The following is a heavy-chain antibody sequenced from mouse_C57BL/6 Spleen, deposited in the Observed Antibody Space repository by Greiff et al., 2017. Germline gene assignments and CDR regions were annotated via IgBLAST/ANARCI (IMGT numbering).Heavy chain of an antibody. V-gene: IGHV1-61*01. Sequence: QVQLQQPGAELVRHGSSVKLSCKASGYTFTSYWMDWVKQRPGQGLEWIGNIYPSDSETHYNQKFKDKATLTVDKSSSTAYMQLSSLTSEDSAVYYCARTGGQYYFDYWGQGTTLTVSS. CDR1: GYTFTSYW. CDR3: ARTGGQYYFDY. CDR2: IYPSDSET. J-gene: IGHJ2*01.